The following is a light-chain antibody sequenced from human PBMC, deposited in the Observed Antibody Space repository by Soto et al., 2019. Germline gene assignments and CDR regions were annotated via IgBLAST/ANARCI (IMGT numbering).Light chain of an antibody. V-gene: IGLV3-1*01. CDR3: QAWDSGTGV. J-gene: IGLJ1*01. Sequence: SYELTQPPSVSVSPGQTASITCSGDNLGDKYASWYQQKPGQSPVLVIFQDRKRPSGIPERFSGSISGNTATLTISGTQPMDEADYYCQAWDSGTGVFGTGTKVTVL. CDR1: NLGDKY. CDR2: QDR.